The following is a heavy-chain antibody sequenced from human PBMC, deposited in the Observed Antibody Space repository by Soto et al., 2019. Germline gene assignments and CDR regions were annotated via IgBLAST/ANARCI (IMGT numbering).Heavy chain of an antibody. J-gene: IGHJ4*02. CDR1: GFSLGTSEMC. CDR2: INWDDDK. D-gene: IGHD2-2*01. Sequence: VSGPTLVNPTQTLTLTCTFSGFSLGTSEMCVSWIRQPPGEALEWLALINWDDDKYYNTSLKTRLTISKDTSKNQVVLTMTNMDPVDTATYYCARTTYSRTYYFDYWGQGTLVTVSS. V-gene: IGHV2-70*01. CDR3: ARTTYSRTYYFDY.